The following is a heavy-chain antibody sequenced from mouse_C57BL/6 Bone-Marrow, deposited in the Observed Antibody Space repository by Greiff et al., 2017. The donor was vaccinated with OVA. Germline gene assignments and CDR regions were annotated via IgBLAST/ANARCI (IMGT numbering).Heavy chain of an antibody. CDR3: ERDYYYGSSWNYFDY. Sequence: QVHVKQSGAELAKPGASVKLSCKASGYTFTSYWMHWVKQRPGQGLEWIGYINPSSGYTKYNQKFKDKATLTADKSSSTAYMQLNSLTYEDSAVXYCERDYYYGSSWNYFDYWGQGTTLTVSS. J-gene: IGHJ2*01. D-gene: IGHD1-1*01. V-gene: IGHV1-7*01. CDR1: GYTFTSYW. CDR2: INPSSGYT.